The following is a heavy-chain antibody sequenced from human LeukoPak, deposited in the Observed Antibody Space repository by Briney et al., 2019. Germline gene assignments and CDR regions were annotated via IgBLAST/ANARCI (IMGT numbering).Heavy chain of an antibody. CDR1: GFTFSKDD. CDR3: ARAEYYYDSSGYYYYGMDV. J-gene: IGHJ6*02. Sequence: PGGSLRLSCAASGFTFSKDDFHWVRQAPGKGLEWVAAIGVTGDTYYADSVKGRFTISRDNAKNSLYLQMNSLRAEDTAVYYCARAEYYYDSSGYYYYGMDVWGQGTTVTVSS. V-gene: IGHV3-13*01. CDR2: IGVTGDT. D-gene: IGHD3-22*01.